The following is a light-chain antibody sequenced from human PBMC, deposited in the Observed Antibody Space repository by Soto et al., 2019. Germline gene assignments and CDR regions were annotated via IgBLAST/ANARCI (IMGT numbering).Light chain of an antibody. J-gene: IGKJ4*01. Sequence: DIQMTQSPSTLSASVGDRGTITCRASQSISSWLAWYQQKPGKAPNLLIYKTSSLESGVPSRFSGSGSGTEFTLTVNSLQPDDFATYYCQQYDSYPLTFGGGTKVEIK. CDR2: KTS. CDR1: QSISSW. CDR3: QQYDSYPLT. V-gene: IGKV1-5*03.